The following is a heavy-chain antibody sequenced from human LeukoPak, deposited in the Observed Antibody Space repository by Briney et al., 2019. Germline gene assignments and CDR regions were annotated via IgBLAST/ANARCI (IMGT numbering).Heavy chain of an antibody. CDR1: GFTFSKYW. Sequence: GGSLRLSCAASGFTFSKYWMLWVRQAPGKGLESVSRINTDGTVTTYADSVKGRFTVSRDNADNTMFLQMNSVRDEDTAVYYCATTQWLAPPPDSWGQGTPVTVSS. CDR3: ATTQWLAPPPDS. D-gene: IGHD6-19*01. J-gene: IGHJ4*02. CDR2: INTDGTVT. V-gene: IGHV3-74*01.